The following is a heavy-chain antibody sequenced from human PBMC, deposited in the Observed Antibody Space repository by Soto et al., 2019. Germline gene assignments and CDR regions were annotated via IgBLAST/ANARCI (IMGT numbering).Heavy chain of an antibody. CDR2: IDWDDDK. D-gene: IGHD1-20*01. CDR1: GFSLSTSGMR. V-gene: IGHV2-70*04. Sequence: SGPTLVNPTQTLTLTCTFSGFSLSTSGMRVSWIRQPPGKALEWLARIDWDDDKFYSTSLKTRLTISKDTSKNQVVLTMTNMDPVDTATYYCARDRYNWNASQYYGMDVWGQGTKVTVSS. CDR3: ARDRYNWNASQYYGMDV. J-gene: IGHJ6*02.